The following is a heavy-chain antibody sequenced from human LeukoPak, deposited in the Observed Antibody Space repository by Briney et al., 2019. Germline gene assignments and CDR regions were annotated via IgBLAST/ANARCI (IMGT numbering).Heavy chain of an antibody. D-gene: IGHD6-19*01. V-gene: IGHV3-64*01. CDR1: GFIFSSYA. Sequence: GGSLRLSCAASGFIFSSYAMHWVRQAPGKGLEYVSAISSNGGSTYYANSVKGRFTISRDNSKNTLYLQMGSLRAEDMAVYYCARSIAVAGWYFDLWGRGTLVTVSS. J-gene: IGHJ2*01. CDR3: ARSIAVAGWYFDL. CDR2: ISSNGGST.